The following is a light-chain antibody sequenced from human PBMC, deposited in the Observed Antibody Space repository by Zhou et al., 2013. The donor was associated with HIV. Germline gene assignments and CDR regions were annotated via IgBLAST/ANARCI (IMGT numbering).Light chain of an antibody. V-gene: IGKV1-39*01. CDR3: QQTYSPLWT. J-gene: IGKJ1*01. CDR2: AAS. Sequence: DIQMTQSPSSLSASVGDRVTLTCRASQSINNFLNWYQQRPGEAPKLLIYAASRLQAGVPSRFSGTGSGTDFTLTISDLHPEDFASYFCQQTYSPLWTFGQGTKVEIK. CDR1: QSINNF.